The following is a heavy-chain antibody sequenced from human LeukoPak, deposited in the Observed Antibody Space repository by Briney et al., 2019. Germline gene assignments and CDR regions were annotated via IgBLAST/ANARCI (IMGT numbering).Heavy chain of an antibody. CDR1: GYTFTSYD. CDR2: ISAYNGNT. J-gene: IGHJ4*02. V-gene: IGHV1-18*01. D-gene: IGHD3-9*01. CDR3: ATGFSYYFDY. Sequence: ASVKVSCKASGYTFTSYDINWVRQAPGQGLEWMGWISAYNGNTNYAQKLQGRVTMTTDTSTSTAYMELSSLRSEDTAMYYCATGFSYYFDYWGQGTLVTVSS.